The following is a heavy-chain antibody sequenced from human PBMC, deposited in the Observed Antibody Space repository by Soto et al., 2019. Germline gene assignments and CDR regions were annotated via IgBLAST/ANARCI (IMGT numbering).Heavy chain of an antibody. CDR2: ISAYNGNT. D-gene: IGHD4-4*01. J-gene: IGHJ6*02. CDR3: ARVTYSTYGVYYYGMDV. V-gene: IGHV1-18*01. Sequence: ASVKVSCKASGYTFTSYGISWVRQAPGQGLEWMGWISAYNGNTNYAQKLQGRVTMTTDTSTSTAYMELRSLRSDDTAVYYCARVTYSTYGVYYYGMDVWGQGTKVTVS. CDR1: GYTFTSYG.